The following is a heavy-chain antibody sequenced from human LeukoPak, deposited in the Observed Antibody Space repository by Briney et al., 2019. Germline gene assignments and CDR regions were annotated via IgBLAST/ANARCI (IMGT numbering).Heavy chain of an antibody. J-gene: IGHJ4*02. Sequence: SETLSLTCTVSGGSISSYYWSWIRQPPGKGLEWIGYIYYSGSTNYNPSLESRLTISVDTPKNQFSLRLNSLTAADTAVYYCARGTDSVSCFDYWGQGTLVTVSS. CDR1: GGSISSYY. CDR3: ARGTDSVSCFDY. D-gene: IGHD3-16*01. V-gene: IGHV4-59*08. CDR2: IYYSGST.